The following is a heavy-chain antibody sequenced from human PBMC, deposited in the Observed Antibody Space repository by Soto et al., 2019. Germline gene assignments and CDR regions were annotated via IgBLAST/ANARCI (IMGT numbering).Heavy chain of an antibody. Sequence: SETLSLTCTVSGGSISSSSYYWGWIRQPPGKGLDCILSIYYSGNTYYNPSLKSRVTISVDTAKNHFSLKLSSVTAADTAVYYCARQYYFGSGSYYNWPFDFWGQGALVTVSS. J-gene: IGHJ4*02. CDR1: GGSISSSSYY. V-gene: IGHV4-39*01. CDR2: IYYSGNT. CDR3: ARQYYFGSGSYYNWPFDF. D-gene: IGHD3-10*01.